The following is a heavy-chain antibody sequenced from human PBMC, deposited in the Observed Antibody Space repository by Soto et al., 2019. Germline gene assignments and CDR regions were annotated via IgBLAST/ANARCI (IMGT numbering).Heavy chain of an antibody. D-gene: IGHD3-22*01. Sequence: PSETLSLTCSLSGDSVTSHYLTWIRQSPEKGLEWIGYMHYTGFSHYNPSLKSRVTISVDTSKNQFSLKLSSVTAADTAVYYCARGHHSGYYSDSDSWGQGTLVTVSS. CDR2: MHYTGFS. CDR3: ARGHHSGYYSDSDS. V-gene: IGHV4-59*08. CDR1: GDSVTSHY. J-gene: IGHJ4*02.